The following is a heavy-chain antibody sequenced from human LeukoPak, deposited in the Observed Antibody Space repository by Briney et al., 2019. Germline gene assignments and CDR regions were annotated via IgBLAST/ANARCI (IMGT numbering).Heavy chain of an antibody. D-gene: IGHD3-10*01. CDR3: ARHYGP. V-gene: IGHV4-39*01. J-gene: IGHJ5*02. Sequence: SETLSLTCTVSGDSIRRDNYYWGWIRQPPGKGLEWMGSIYYSGSTYYNPSLKSRVSISVDPSKSQFSLKLNSVTAADTAVYYCARHYGPWGQGTLVTVSS. CDR1: GDSIRRDNYY. CDR2: IYYSGST.